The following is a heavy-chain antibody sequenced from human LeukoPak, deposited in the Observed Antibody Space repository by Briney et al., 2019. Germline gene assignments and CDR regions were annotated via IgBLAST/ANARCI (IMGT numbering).Heavy chain of an antibody. J-gene: IGHJ4*02. CDR2: IIPIFGTA. Sequence: SVKVSCKASGGTFSSYAISWARQAPGQGLEWMGGIIPIFGTANYAQKFQGRVTITADESTSTAYMELSSLRSEDTAVYYCARGRGLKYYYGSGSYWEFDYWGQGTLVTVSS. D-gene: IGHD3-10*01. CDR3: ARGRGLKYYYGSGSYWEFDY. V-gene: IGHV1-69*13. CDR1: GGTFSSYA.